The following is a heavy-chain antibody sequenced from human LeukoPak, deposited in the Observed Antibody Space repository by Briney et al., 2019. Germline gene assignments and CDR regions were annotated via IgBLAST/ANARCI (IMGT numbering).Heavy chain of an antibody. V-gene: IGHV3-33*01. Sequence: GGSLRLSCAASGFTFSSYCMHWVRQAPGKGLEWVALIWYDGSNKYYADSVKGRFTISRDNSKNTLYLQMNSLRAEDTAVYYCARDAAANAFDIWGQGTMVTVSS. CDR2: IWYDGSNK. J-gene: IGHJ3*02. CDR1: GFTFSSYC. D-gene: IGHD2-2*01. CDR3: ARDAAANAFDI.